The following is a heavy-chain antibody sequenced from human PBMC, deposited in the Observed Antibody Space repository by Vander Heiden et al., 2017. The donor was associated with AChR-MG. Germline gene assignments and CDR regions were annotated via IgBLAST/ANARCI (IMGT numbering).Heavy chain of an antibody. V-gene: IGHV4-61*02. CDR3: ARDPAYYYDSSGYWGYYYYGMDV. CDR2: IYTSGST. CDR1: GGSISSGSYY. J-gene: IGHJ6*02. D-gene: IGHD3-22*01. Sequence: QVQLQESGPGLVKPSQTLSLTCTGSGGSISSGSYYWSWIRQPAGKGLDWIGRIYTSGSTNYNPSLKSRVTISVDTSKNQFSLKLSSVTAADTAVYYCARDPAYYYDSSGYWGYYYYGMDVWGQGTTVTVSS.